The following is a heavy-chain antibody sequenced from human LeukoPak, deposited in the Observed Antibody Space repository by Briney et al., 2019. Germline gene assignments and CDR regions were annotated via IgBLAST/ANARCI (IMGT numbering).Heavy chain of an antibody. V-gene: IGHV3-64*01. CDR2: ISSNGGST. CDR1: GFTFSSYA. CDR3: ARDMVRGVIMGYYMDV. J-gene: IGHJ6*03. Sequence: GGSLRLSCAASGFTFSSYAMHWVRQAPGKGLEYVAAISSNGGSTYYANSVKGRFTISRDNSKNTLYLQMGSLRAEDMAVYYCARDMVRGVIMGYYMDVWGEGTTVTISS. D-gene: IGHD3-10*01.